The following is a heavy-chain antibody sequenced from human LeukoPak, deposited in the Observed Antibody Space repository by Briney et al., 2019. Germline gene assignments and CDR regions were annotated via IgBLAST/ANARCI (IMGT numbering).Heavy chain of an antibody. CDR1: GFTFSSYA. V-gene: IGHV3-23*01. CDR3: ARDRSRSIDY. CDR2: ISGSGGST. D-gene: IGHD6-6*01. Sequence: PGGSLRLSCAASGFTFSSYAMSWVRQAPGKGLEWVSAISGSGGSTYYADSVKGRFTISRDNAKNTLYLQMNNLRAEDTAVYYCARDRSRSIDYWGQGTLVTVSS. J-gene: IGHJ4*02.